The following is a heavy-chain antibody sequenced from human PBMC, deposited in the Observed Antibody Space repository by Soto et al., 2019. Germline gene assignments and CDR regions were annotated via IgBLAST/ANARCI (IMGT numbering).Heavy chain of an antibody. V-gene: IGHV4-61*01. CDR2: VYHTGRT. CDR3: ARGEVAAAGALFDY. CDR1: GGSFKSGSYS. D-gene: IGHD6-13*01. J-gene: IGHJ4*02. Sequence: ASETLSLTCTVSGGSFKSGSYSWSWIRQPPGKGLEWIGYVYHTGRTSYNPSLKSRVSISMDTSKNQLSLKLSSVTAADTAVYYCARGEVAAAGALFDYWGQGTLVTVSS.